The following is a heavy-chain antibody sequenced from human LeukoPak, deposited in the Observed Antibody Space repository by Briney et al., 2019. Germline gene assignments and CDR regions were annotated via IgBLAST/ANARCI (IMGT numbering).Heavy chain of an antibody. CDR2: ISTDTGNP. J-gene: IGHJ4*02. D-gene: IGHD5-24*01. CDR1: GYTFTNYA. V-gene: IGHV7-4-1*02. CDR3: ARLPLSYNDGYNCSY. Sequence: GASVKVSCKASGYTFTNYAMNWVRQAPGQGLEWMGWISTDTGNPTYAQGFTGRFVFSLDTSVSTAFLQISSLKAEDTAVYYCARLPLSYNDGYNCSYWGQGTLVTVSS.